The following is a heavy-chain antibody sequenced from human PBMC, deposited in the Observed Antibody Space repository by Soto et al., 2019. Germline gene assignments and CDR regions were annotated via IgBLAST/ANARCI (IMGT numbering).Heavy chain of an antibody. J-gene: IGHJ4*02. V-gene: IGHV3-53*01. Sequence: GGSLRLSCAASGFTVSSNYMSWVRQAPGKGLEWVSVIYSGGSTYYADSVKGRFTISRDNSKNTLYLQMNSLRAEDTAVYYCARDRELEKWVLFHDWGQGTLVTVSS. CDR2: IYSGGST. CDR1: GFTVSSNY. D-gene: IGHD1-1*01. CDR3: ARDRELEKWVLFHD.